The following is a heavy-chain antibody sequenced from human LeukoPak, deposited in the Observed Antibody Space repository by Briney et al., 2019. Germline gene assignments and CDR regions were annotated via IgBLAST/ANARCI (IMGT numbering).Heavy chain of an antibody. V-gene: IGHV3-30-3*01. Sequence: GGSLRLSCAASGFTFHYYAMTWVRQAPGKGLEWVAVISYDGSNKYYADSVKGRFTISRDNSKNTLYLQMNSLRAEDTAVYYCARVGKVDPYCSSTRCSIDAFDIWGQGTMVTVSS. CDR3: ARVGKVDPYCSSTRCSIDAFDI. CDR2: ISYDGSNK. CDR1: GFTFHYYA. J-gene: IGHJ3*02. D-gene: IGHD2-2*01.